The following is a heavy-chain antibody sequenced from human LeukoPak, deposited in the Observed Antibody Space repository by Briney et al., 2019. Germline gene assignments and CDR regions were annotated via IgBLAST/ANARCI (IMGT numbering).Heavy chain of an antibody. CDR3: ASGKTYYDFWSGYLQFDY. CDR1: GGSISSGGYY. CDR2: IYYSGST. D-gene: IGHD3-3*01. J-gene: IGHJ4*02. V-gene: IGHV4-31*03. Sequence: PSETLSLTCTVSGGSISSGGYYWSWIRQHPGKGLEWIGYIYYSGSTYYNPSLKSRVTISVDTSKNQFSLKLSSVTAADTAVYYCASGKTYYDFWSGYLQFDYWGQGTLVTVSS.